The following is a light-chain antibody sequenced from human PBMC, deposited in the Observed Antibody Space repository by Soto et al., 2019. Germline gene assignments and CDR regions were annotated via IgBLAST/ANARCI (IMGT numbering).Light chain of an antibody. CDR2: RGS. CDR1: QSVSSSF. Sequence: DIILTQSPGNLSLSPGDRATLSCRASQSVSSSFLAWYQQRPGQAPRLLIHRGSSRATGIPDRFIGSGSGTDFTLSINRLEPEDFALYFCQQYGSSPFTFGPGTKLEI. CDR3: QQYGSSPFT. V-gene: IGKV3-20*01. J-gene: IGKJ3*01.